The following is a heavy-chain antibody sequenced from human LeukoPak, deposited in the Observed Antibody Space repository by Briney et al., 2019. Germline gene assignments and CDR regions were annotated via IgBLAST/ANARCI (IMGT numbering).Heavy chain of an antibody. J-gene: IGHJ3*02. D-gene: IGHD1-14*01. CDR1: GFTFSSYA. Sequence: PGGSLRLSCAASGFTFSSYAMSWVRQAPGKGLEWVSGISGSGGSTVYADSVKGRFTISRDNSKNTLYLQMNSLRAADTAVYYCARVESYPLRNAFDIWGQGTMVTVSS. V-gene: IGHV3-23*01. CDR2: ISGSGGST. CDR3: ARVESYPLRNAFDI.